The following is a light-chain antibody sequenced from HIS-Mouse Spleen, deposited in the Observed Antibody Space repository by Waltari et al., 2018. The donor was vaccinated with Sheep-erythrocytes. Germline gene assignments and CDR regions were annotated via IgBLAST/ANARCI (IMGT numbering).Light chain of an antibody. CDR3: CSYAGSYNHV. V-gene: IGLV2-14*03. Sequence: QSALTQPASVSGSPGQSITISCTGTSSDVGGYNYVSWYQQHPGKAPKLMIYDVSNRHSGVSKRFSGSNSGNTASLTISGLQAEDESDYYCCSYAGSYNHVFATGTKVTVL. CDR2: DVS. CDR1: SSDVGGYNY. J-gene: IGLJ1*01.